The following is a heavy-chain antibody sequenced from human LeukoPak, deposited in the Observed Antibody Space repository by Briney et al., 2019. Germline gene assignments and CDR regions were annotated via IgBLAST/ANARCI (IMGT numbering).Heavy chain of an antibody. V-gene: IGHV3-23*01. CDR3: GLAAAGTAGYY. CDR2: ISGSGGST. D-gene: IGHD6-13*01. Sequence: GGSLRLSCAASGFTFSSYSMSWVRQAPGKGLEWVSAISGSGGSTYYADSVKGRFTISRDNSKNTLYLQMNSLRAEDTAVYYGGLAAAGTAGYYWGQGTLVTVSS. J-gene: IGHJ4*02. CDR1: GFTFSSYS.